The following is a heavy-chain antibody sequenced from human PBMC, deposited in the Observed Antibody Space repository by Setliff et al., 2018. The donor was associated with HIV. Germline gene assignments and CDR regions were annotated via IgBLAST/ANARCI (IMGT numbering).Heavy chain of an antibody. V-gene: IGHV4-34*01. CDR2: INHSGRT. D-gene: IGHD2-15*01. CDR1: GWSLSDSD. Sequence: TLSLTCAVYGWSLSDSDWSWIRQTPRKGLEWIGEINHSGRTNYNPSLKSRVIISRDTSKNQFSLRLTSTSVADTGFYYCARAFEGYCSGGSCHWFDSWGQGTQVTVSS. CDR3: ARAFEGYCSGGSCHWFDS. J-gene: IGHJ5*01.